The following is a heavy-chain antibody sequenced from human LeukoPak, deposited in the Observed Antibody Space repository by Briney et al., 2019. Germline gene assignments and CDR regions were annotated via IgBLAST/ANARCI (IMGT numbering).Heavy chain of an antibody. V-gene: IGHV1-2*02. CDR3: ARFADVGAFDI. CDR2: INPNSGGT. CDR1: GYTFTGYY. Sequence: GASVKVSCKASGYTFTGYYMHWVRQAPGQGLEWMGWINPNSGGTNYAQKFQGRVTLTRDTSISTAYMDLSRLRSDDTAVYYCARFADVGAFDIWGQGTMVTVSS. D-gene: IGHD3-10*02. J-gene: IGHJ3*02.